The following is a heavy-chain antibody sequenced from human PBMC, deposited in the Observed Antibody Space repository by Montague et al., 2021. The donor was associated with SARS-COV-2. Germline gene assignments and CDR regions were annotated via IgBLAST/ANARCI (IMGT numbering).Heavy chain of an antibody. CDR2: IYHTGST. D-gene: IGHD3-22*01. V-gene: IGHV4-4*02. CDR3: ARLGGLIGRPPAGYNWFDL. CDR1: NGSISSYDW. Sequence: SETLSLTCVVSNGSISSYDWWSWVRQAPGKVLEWIGEIYHTGSTNYNPSLRRRVTILVDKSKNQFSLKLTSVTAEDTAVYYWARLGGLIGRPPAGYNWFDLWGQGTLVTVSS. J-gene: IGHJ5*02.